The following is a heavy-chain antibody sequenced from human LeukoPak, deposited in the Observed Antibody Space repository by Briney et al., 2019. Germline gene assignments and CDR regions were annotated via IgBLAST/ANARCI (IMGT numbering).Heavy chain of an antibody. V-gene: IGHV5-51*01. Sequence: GESLKISCKGSGYSFITYRIGWVRQMPGKGLEWMGIIYPGDSDTRYSPSFQGQVTISVDKSINTAYLRWSSLKASDSGMYYCAIGRYYSGGTCYWSPDFWGQGTLVTVSS. CDR2: IYPGDSDT. CDR3: AIGRYYSGGTCYWSPDF. CDR1: GYSFITYR. D-gene: IGHD2-15*01. J-gene: IGHJ4*02.